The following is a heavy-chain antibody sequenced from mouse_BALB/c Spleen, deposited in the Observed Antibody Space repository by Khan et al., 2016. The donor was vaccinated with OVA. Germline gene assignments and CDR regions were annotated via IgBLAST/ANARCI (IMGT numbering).Heavy chain of an antibody. Sequence: QIQLVQSGPELKKPGETVKISCKASGYTFTNYGMNWVKQDPGKGLKWMGRINTYTGEPTYTDDFKGRFAFSLETSASTAYLQINSLKSEDMATYFCARGASYWYFDDWGAGTTVTVSS. CDR2: INTYTGEP. J-gene: IGHJ1*01. CDR1: GYTFTNYG. CDR3: ARGASYWYFDD. V-gene: IGHV9-1*02.